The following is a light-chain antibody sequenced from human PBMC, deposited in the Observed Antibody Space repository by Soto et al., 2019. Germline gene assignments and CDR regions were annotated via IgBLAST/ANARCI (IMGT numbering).Light chain of an antibody. Sequence: QSALTQPASVSGSPGQSITISCTGTSSDVGSYNLVSWYQQHPGKAPKLMIYEGSKRPSGVSNRFSGSKSGNTASLTISGLRAEDEADYYCCSYAGSSTFVVFGGGTKLTFL. CDR1: SSDVGSYNL. J-gene: IGLJ2*01. CDR3: CSYAGSSTFVV. V-gene: IGLV2-23*03. CDR2: EGS.